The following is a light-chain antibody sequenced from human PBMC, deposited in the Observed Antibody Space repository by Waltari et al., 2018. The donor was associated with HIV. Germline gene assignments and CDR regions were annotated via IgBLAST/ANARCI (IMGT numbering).Light chain of an antibody. V-gene: IGKV1-39*01. CDR2: AAS. J-gene: IGKJ2*01. CDR3: QQSHTTPAT. Sequence: DIQMTQSPSSLSASVGDRVTITCRANQNINSYLNWYRQKPGKAPDLLIFAASTLQSGVPSRFSASGSGIDFILTITAVQHEDFATYFCQQSHTTPATFGQGTKLEMK. CDR1: QNINSY.